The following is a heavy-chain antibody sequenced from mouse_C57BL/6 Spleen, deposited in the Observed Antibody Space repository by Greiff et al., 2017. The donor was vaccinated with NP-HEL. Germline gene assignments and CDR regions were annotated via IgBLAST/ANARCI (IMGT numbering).Heavy chain of an antibody. J-gene: IGHJ3*01. CDR3: ARSAYYYGISSSFAY. D-gene: IGHD1-1*01. V-gene: IGHV1-69*01. Sequence: QVQLQQPGAELVMPGASVKLSCKASGYTFTSYWMHWVKQRPGQGLEWIGEIYPSDSYTNYNQKFKGKSTLTVDKSSSTAYMQLSSLTSEDSAVYYCARSAYYYGISSSFAYWGQGTLVTVSS. CDR1: GYTFTSYW. CDR2: IYPSDSYT.